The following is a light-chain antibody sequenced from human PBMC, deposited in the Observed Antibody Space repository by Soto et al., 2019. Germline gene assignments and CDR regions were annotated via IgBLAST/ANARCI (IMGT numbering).Light chain of an antibody. V-gene: IGKV1-5*01. CDR1: QGISSW. Sequence: DIQMTQSPSSVSASVGDRVTITCRASQGISSWLAWYQQKPGKAPTLLIYDVSRLESGVPSRFSGSGSGTEFTLTISSLQPDDFATYYCQQYNSYSWTFGQGTKVDIK. J-gene: IGKJ1*01. CDR2: DVS. CDR3: QQYNSYSWT.